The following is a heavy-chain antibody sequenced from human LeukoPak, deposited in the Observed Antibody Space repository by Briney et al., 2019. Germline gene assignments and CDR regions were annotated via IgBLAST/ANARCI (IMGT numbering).Heavy chain of an antibody. Sequence: PSETLSLTCTVSGGSISSYYWSWIRQPPGKGLEWIAYVHNNGETKHNPSLKSRDTISVDTPNNQISLRLSYVTAADTAMYYCPRQPAATAAFDIWGLGTMVTVSS. CDR1: GGSISSYY. D-gene: IGHD5-18*01. J-gene: IGHJ3*02. CDR2: VHNNGET. CDR3: PRQPAATAAFDI. V-gene: IGHV4-59*08.